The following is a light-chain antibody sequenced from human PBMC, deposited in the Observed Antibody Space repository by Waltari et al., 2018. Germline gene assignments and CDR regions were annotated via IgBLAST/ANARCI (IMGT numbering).Light chain of an antibody. Sequence: DIQMTQSPSTLSASVGDRVTITCRASQSISNWLAWYQQKPGKAPKLLIYKGSTLESGVPSRFSGSGSGTEFTLTISSLQPDDFATYYCQQYNSYSLLTFGGGTKVEIK. J-gene: IGKJ4*01. CDR2: KGS. CDR1: QSISNW. V-gene: IGKV1-5*03. CDR3: QQYNSYSLLT.